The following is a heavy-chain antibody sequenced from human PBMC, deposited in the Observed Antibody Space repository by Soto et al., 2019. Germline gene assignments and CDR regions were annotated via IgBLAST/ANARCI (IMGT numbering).Heavy chain of an antibody. Sequence: ASVKVSCKASGYTFTGYYMHWVRQAPGQGLEWMGWINPNSGGTNYAQKFQGWVTMTRDTSISTAYMELSRLRSDDTAVYYCARWRYYYDSSGDLRTDYYGMDVWDQGTTVTVSS. CDR2: INPNSGGT. CDR3: ARWRYYYDSSGDLRTDYYGMDV. CDR1: GYTFTGYY. J-gene: IGHJ6*02. V-gene: IGHV1-2*04. D-gene: IGHD3-22*01.